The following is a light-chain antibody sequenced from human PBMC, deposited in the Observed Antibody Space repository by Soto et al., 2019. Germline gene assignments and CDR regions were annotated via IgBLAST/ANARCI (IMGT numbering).Light chain of an antibody. CDR1: QSVTSGY. J-gene: IGKJ2*01. CDR2: GES. CDR3: QQYGSSPYT. Sequence: ETVLTQSPGTLSLSPGERATLSCRASQSVTSGYLAWYQQKPGQAPRLLIYGESSRATGIPDRFSGSGSGTDFTLTISRLEPEDFAVYYCQQYGSSPYTFDQGTKLEIK. V-gene: IGKV3-20*01.